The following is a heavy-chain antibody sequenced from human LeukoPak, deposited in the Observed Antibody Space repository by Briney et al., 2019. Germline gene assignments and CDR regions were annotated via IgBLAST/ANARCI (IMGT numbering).Heavy chain of an antibody. J-gene: IGHJ4*02. Sequence: PGGSLRLSCAASGFTFSSYAMSWVRQAPGKGLEWVSGISGSGGTTFYADSVKGRFTISRDNSKNTVYLQMNSLRAEDTAVYYCAGKTKMATMNPACWGQGTPVTVSS. V-gene: IGHV3-23*01. CDR1: GFTFSSYA. D-gene: IGHD5-24*01. CDR2: ISGSGGTT. CDR3: AGKTKMATMNPAC.